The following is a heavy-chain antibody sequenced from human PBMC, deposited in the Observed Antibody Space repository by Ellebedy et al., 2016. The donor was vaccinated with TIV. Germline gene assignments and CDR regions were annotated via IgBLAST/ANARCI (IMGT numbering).Heavy chain of an antibody. J-gene: IGHJ6*02. V-gene: IGHV1-46*01. CDR2: INPTGGST. CDR3: ASRSRSGLVAVGNDYYAMDV. D-gene: IGHD6-19*01. CDR1: GYTFSTYY. Sequence: ASVKVSXXASGYTFSTYYMHWVRQAPGQGLEWMGIINPTGGSTSCAQKFQGRVTMTKDTSTSTVYMELSSLRSEDTAVYFCASRSRSGLVAVGNDYYAMDVWGQGTTVTVSS.